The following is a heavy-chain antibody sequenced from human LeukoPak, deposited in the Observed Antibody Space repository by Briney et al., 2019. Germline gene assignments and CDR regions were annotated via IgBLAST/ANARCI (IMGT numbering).Heavy chain of an antibody. CDR3: AKGDVVVVGASYGMDV. Sequence: GGSLRLSGAASEFTFSNYAMNWVRQAPGKGLEWVSGISGSGGSTYYADSVKGRFTISRDNSRNTLYLQMNSLRGEDTAVYYCAKGDVVVVGASYGMDVWGQGTTVTVSS. D-gene: IGHD2-15*01. V-gene: IGHV3-23*01. CDR1: EFTFSNYA. CDR2: ISGSGGST. J-gene: IGHJ6*02.